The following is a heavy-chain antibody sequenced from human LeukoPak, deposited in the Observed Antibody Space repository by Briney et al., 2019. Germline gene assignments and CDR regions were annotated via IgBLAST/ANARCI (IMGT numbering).Heavy chain of an antibody. V-gene: IGHV4-4*07. CDR3: ARGVDFWSGYQNWFDP. J-gene: IGHJ5*02. CDR2: MYTSGST. Sequence: PSETLSLICTVSGGSISSYYWSWIRQPAGKGLEWIGRMYTSGSTNYNPSLKSRVTMSVDTSKNQFSLNLSSVTAADTAVYYCARGVDFWSGYQNWFDPWGQGTLVSVSS. CDR1: GGSISSYY. D-gene: IGHD3-3*01.